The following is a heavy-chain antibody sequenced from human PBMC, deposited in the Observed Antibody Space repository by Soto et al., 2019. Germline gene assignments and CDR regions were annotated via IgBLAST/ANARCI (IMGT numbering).Heavy chain of an antibody. D-gene: IGHD3-3*01. CDR3: ARPGESYYFWSGSYDY. J-gene: IGHJ4*02. CDR1: GYTFTSYT. CDR2: INAGNGNT. Sequence: GASVKVSCKASGYTFTSYTMHWVRQAPGQGLEWMGWINAGNGNTKYSQKSQGRVSITRDTSASTAYMELSSLRSEDTAVYFCARPGESYYFWSGSYDYWGQGTLVTVSS. V-gene: IGHV1-3*01.